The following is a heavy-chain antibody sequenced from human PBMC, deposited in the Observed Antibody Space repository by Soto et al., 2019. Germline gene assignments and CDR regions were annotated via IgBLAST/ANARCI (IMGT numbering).Heavy chain of an antibody. Sequence: PGGSLRLSCAASGFTFSSYWMSWVRQAPGKGLEWVANIKQDGSEKYYVDSVKGRFTISRDNAKNSLYLQMNSLRAEDTAVYYCAHRFYSGSYLWFDPWGQGTLVTVSS. J-gene: IGHJ5*02. CDR2: IKQDGSEK. CDR3: AHRFYSGSYLWFDP. CDR1: GFTFSSYW. V-gene: IGHV3-7*05. D-gene: IGHD1-26*01.